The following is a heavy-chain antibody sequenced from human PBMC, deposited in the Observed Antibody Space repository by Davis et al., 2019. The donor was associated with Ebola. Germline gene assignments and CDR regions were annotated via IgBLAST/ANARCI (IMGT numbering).Heavy chain of an antibody. J-gene: IGHJ4*02. CDR1: GDSVSSHTAA. CDR3: ARDPPYDQGYDY. V-gene: IGHV6-1*01. Sequence: QTLSLTCAISGDSVSSHTAAWNWIRQSPSRGLEWLGRTYYRSKWFVDYAVSVKSRMTINSDTSKNQFSLQLSSVTPEDTAVYYCARDPPYDQGYDYWGQGILVTVSS. D-gene: IGHD3-22*01. CDR2: TYYRSKWFV.